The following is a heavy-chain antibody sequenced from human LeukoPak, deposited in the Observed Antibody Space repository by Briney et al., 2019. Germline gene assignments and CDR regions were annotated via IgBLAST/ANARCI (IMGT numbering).Heavy chain of an antibody. J-gene: IGHJ6*02. CDR1: GFTFSSYG. D-gene: IGHD1-14*01. CDR2: IWYDGSNK. V-gene: IGHV3-33*08. CDR3: AREPVLISSPFYYGMDV. Sequence: GGSLRLSCAASGFTFSSYGMHWVRQAPGEGLEWVAVIWYDGSNKYYADSVKGRFTISRDNSKNTLYLQMNSLRAEDTAVYYCAREPVLISSPFYYGMDVWGQGTTVTVSS.